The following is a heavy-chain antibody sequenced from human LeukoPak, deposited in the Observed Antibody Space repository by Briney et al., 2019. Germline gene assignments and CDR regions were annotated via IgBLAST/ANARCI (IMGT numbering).Heavy chain of an antibody. CDR3: ARRSSYSNVEDY. CDR2: IYYSGST. CDR1: GGSISNDY. D-gene: IGHD6-13*01. J-gene: IGHJ4*02. Sequence: SETLSLSCTVSGGSISNDYWSWIRQPPGKGLEWIGHIYYSGSTSYNPSLKSRVTISVDASKNQFSLKLSSVTAADTAVYYCARRSSYSNVEDYWGQGTLVTVSS. V-gene: IGHV4-59*08.